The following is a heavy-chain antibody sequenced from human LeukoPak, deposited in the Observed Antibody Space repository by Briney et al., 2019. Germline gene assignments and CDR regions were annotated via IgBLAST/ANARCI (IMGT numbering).Heavy chain of an antibody. CDR3: ARPFRCGGGDCYKYYFDY. D-gene: IGHD2-21*02. CDR2: IYYSGST. Sequence: SETLSLTCTVSGGSISSSSYYWGWIRQPPGKGLEWIGSIYYSGSTYYNPSLKSRVTISVDTSKNQFSLKLSSVTAADTAGYYCARPFRCGGGDCYKYYFDYWGQGTLVTVSS. CDR1: GGSISSSSYY. J-gene: IGHJ4*02. V-gene: IGHV4-39*01.